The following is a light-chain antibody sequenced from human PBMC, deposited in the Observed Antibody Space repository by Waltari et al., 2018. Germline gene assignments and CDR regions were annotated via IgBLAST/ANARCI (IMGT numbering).Light chain of an antibody. V-gene: IGLV2-14*01. J-gene: IGLJ1*01. CDR3: GSYTTSNTHV. CDR2: DVS. CDR1: HTDVGASHS. Sequence: QSALTQSASVSGSPGPSITISCTGSHTDVGASHSVSWYQQHPGKVPKVVIFDVSSRPSGVSHRFSGSKSGNTASLAISGLEPEDEADYYCGSYTTSNTHVFGTGTRVSVL.